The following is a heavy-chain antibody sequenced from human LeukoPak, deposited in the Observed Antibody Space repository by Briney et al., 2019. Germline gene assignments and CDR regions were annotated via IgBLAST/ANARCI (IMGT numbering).Heavy chain of an antibody. J-gene: IGHJ6*03. CDR3: ARGDSHYYYYMDV. V-gene: IGHV1-69*13. CDR1: RGTFSSYA. Sequence: GGSVKVSCRASRGTFSSYAISWVRQAPGQGLEWMGGIIPIFGTANYAQKFQGRVTITADESTSTAYMELSSLRSEDTAVYYCARGDSHYYYYMDVWGKGTTVTISS. CDR2: IIPIFGTA. D-gene: IGHD2-21*02.